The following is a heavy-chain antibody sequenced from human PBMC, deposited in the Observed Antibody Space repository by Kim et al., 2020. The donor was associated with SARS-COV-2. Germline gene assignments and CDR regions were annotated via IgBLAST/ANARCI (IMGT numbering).Heavy chain of an antibody. J-gene: IGHJ4*02. V-gene: IGHV3-21*01. CDR1: GFTFNSYS. CDR2: ISSSSSYI. Sequence: GGSLRLSCAASGFTFNSYSMNWVRQAPGKGLEWVSSISSSSSYIYYADSVKGRFTISRDNAKNSLYLQMNSLRAEDTAVYYCARVRLGIAAAGTFDYWGQGTLVTVSS. D-gene: IGHD6-13*01. CDR3: ARVRLGIAAAGTFDY.